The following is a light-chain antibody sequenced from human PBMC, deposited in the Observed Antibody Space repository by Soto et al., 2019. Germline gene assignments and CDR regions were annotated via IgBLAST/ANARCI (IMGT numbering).Light chain of an antibody. CDR3: QQSNNWPPT. CDR1: QSVSSN. J-gene: IGKJ2*01. V-gene: IGKV3-15*01. Sequence: EIVMTQSPATLSVSPGERATLSCRASQSVSSNLAWYQQKPGQAPRLLIYGASTRATGIPARFSGSGSGTEFTLTISTLQSEDFAVYYCQQSNNWPPTCGQGTKLEIK. CDR2: GAS.